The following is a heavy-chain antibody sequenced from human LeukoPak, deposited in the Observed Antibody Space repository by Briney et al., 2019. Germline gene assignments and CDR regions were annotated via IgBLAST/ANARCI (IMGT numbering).Heavy chain of an antibody. CDR2: ISGSGVTT. D-gene: IGHD6-13*01. V-gene: IGHV3-23*01. J-gene: IGHJ4*02. CDR1: ALTFSSYA. CDR3: AKGIAAASDY. Sequence: AGSLRLSCAASALTFSSYAMTWVRQAPGKGLEWVSGISGSGVTTYYADSVKGRFTISRDNSKNTLYLQMNSLRAEDTAVYYCAKGIAAASDYWGQGTLVTVSS.